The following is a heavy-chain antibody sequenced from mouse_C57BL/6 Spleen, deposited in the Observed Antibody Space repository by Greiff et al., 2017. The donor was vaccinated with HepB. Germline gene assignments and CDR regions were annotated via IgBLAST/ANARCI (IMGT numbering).Heavy chain of an antibody. D-gene: IGHD1-1*01. CDR3: ARRDYGSSLAMDY. CDR2: ISSGGSYT. Sequence: EVQLQQSGGDLVKPGGSLKLSCAASGFTFSSYGMSWVRQTPDKRLEWVATISSGGSYTYYPDSVKGRFTISRDNAKNTLYLQMSSLKSEDTAMYYCARRDYGSSLAMDYWGQGTSVTVSS. J-gene: IGHJ4*01. V-gene: IGHV5-6*01. CDR1: GFTFSSYG.